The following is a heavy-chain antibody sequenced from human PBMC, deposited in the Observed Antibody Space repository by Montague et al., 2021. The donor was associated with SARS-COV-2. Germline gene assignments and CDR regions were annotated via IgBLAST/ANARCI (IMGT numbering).Heavy chain of an antibody. Sequence: SETLSLTCSVSGGSISSSYWSWIRQPPGKGLEWIGYMSYSGTTNYNPSLRSRLTMSIDTSKDQLSLKLSSLTAADAAVYYCARGLDQLGWFDPWGQGTLVTVSS. D-gene: IGHD7-27*01. CDR3: ARGLDQLGWFDP. CDR1: GGSISSSY. V-gene: IGHV4-59*01. J-gene: IGHJ5*02. CDR2: MSYSGTT.